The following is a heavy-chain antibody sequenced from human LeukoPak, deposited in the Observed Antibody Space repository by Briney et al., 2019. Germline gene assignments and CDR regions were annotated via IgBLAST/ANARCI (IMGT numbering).Heavy chain of an antibody. CDR2: ISYDGSNE. CDR3: ARVGYYASGPFSYFDY. V-gene: IGHV3-30-3*01. CDR1: GFTFSGYT. Sequence: GGSLRLSCAASGFTFSGYTMHWVRQAPGKGLEWVAVISYDGSNEYYADSVKGRFTISRDNSKNTLYLQMNSLSVEDTAVYYCARVGYYASGPFSYFDYWGQGTLVTVSS. D-gene: IGHD3-10*01. J-gene: IGHJ4*02.